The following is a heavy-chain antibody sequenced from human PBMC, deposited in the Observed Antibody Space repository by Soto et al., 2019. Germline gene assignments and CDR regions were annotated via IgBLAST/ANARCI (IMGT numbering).Heavy chain of an antibody. D-gene: IGHD3-3*01. CDR2: IKSKTDGGTT. V-gene: IGHV3-15*01. CDR1: GFTFSTAW. Sequence: EVQLVESGGGLVKPGGSLRLSCAASGFTFSTAWMSWVRQAPGKGLEWVGRIKSKTDGGTTDYAAPVKGRFTISTDDSKNTLYLQMNSLKTEDTAVYYCTTEVWRGYHDFWSGYGQETYWGQGTLVTVSS. J-gene: IGHJ4*02. CDR3: TTEVWRGYHDFWSGYGQETY.